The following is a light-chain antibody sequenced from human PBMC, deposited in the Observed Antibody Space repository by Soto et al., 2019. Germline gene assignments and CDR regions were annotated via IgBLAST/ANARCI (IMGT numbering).Light chain of an antibody. V-gene: IGKV3-15*01. CDR1: QSVRNY. CDR2: GAS. Sequence: IVMTQSPATLSVSPGERATLSCRASQSVRNYLAWSQQRPGQAPRLLIFGASTRATDIPARFSGSGSGTEFPLTISSLQSEDFAVYYCQQYNNWPRTFGQGTKV. CDR3: QQYNNWPRT. J-gene: IGKJ1*01.